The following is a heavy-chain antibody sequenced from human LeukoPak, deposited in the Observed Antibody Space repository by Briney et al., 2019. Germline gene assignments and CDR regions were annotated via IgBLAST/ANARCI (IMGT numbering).Heavy chain of an antibody. J-gene: IGHJ6*03. CDR3: ARAGDCSGGSCYYYYYMDV. V-gene: IGHV1-69*11. CDR2: IIPILGTA. CDR1: GGTFSSYA. Sequence: ASVKVSCKASGGTFSSYAISWVRQAPGQGLEWMGRIIPILGTANYAQKFQGRVTITTDESTSTAYMELSSLRSEDTAVYYCARAGDCSGGSCYYYYYMDVWGKGTTVTVSS. D-gene: IGHD2-15*01.